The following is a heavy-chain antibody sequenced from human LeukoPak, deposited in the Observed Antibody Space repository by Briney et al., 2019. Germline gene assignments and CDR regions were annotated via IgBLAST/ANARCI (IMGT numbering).Heavy chain of an antibody. CDR1: GFTFTSSA. D-gene: IGHD3-22*01. Sequence: TSVKVSCKASGFTFTSSAMQWVRQARGQRLEWIGWIVVGSGNTNYAQKFQGRVTMTRDTSISTAYMELSRLRSDDTAVYYCARGVDSSGYYYYYYGMDVWGQGTTVTVSS. CDR2: IVVGSGNT. J-gene: IGHJ6*02. CDR3: ARGVDSSGYYYYYYGMDV. V-gene: IGHV1-58*02.